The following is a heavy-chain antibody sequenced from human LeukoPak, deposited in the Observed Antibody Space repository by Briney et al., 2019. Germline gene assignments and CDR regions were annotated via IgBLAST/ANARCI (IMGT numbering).Heavy chain of an antibody. Sequence: ASVKVSCKASGYTFTGYYMHWVRQAPGQGLEWMGWINLNSGGTNYAQKFQGRVNMTRDTSISTAYMELSRLRSDDTAVYYCARDEIYYGSGSYYPFDYWGQGTLVTVSS. D-gene: IGHD3-10*01. CDR3: ARDEIYYGSGSYYPFDY. CDR2: INLNSGGT. V-gene: IGHV1-2*02. CDR1: GYTFTGYY. J-gene: IGHJ4*02.